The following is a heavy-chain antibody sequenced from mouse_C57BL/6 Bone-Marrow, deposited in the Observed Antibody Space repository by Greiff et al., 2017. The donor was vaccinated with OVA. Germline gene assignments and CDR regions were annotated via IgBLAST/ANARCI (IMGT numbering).Heavy chain of an antibody. D-gene: IGHD1-1*01. CDR2: IDPSDSET. Sequence: QVQLQQPGAELVRPGSSVKLSCKASGYTFTSYWMHWVKQRPIQGLEWIGNIDPSDSETHYNQKFKDKATLTVDKSSSTAYMQLSSLTSEDSAVYYCARSPSYGSSLRFAYWGQGTLVTVSA. V-gene: IGHV1-52*01. CDR1: GYTFTSYW. CDR3: ARSPSYGSSLRFAY. J-gene: IGHJ3*01.